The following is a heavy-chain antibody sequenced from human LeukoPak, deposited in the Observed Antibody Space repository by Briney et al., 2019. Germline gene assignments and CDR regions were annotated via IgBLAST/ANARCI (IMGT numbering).Heavy chain of an antibody. CDR2: IYSGGST. D-gene: IGHD6-13*01. V-gene: IGHV3-53*01. CDR1: GFTVSSNY. Sequence: GGSLRLSCAASGFTVSSNYMSWVRQAPGKGLEWVSVIYSGGSTYYADSVKGRFSIYRDNAKNSLYLQMNSLRAEDTAVYYCATSSAAAAAFDIWGQGTMVTVSS. J-gene: IGHJ3*02. CDR3: ATSSAAAAAFDI.